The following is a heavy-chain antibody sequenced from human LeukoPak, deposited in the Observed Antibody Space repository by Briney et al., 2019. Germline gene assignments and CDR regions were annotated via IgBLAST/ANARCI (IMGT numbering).Heavy chain of an antibody. CDR3: AKYPASGGYFDY. CDR2: ISGSGANT. D-gene: IGHD6-13*01. V-gene: IGHV3-23*01. Sequence: GGSLRLSCAASGFTLSTYSMSWVRLAPGKGLEWVSGISGSGANTYYADSVKGRFTISRDNSKNTLYLQMNSLRAEDTAVFYCAKYPASGGYFDYWGQGTLVTVSS. J-gene: IGHJ4*02. CDR1: GFTLSTYS.